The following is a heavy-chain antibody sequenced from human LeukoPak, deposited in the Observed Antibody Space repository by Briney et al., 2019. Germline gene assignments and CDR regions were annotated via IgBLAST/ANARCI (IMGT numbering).Heavy chain of an antibody. J-gene: IGHJ6*02. Sequence: GGSLRLSCAASGFTFSSYWMHWVRQAPGKGLVWVSRINSDGSSTSYADSVKGRFTISRDNAKNTLYLQMNSLRAEDTAVYYCAMPSSPDDYGMDVWGQGTTVTVSS. CDR2: INSDGSST. V-gene: IGHV3-74*01. CDR3: AMPSSPDDYGMDV. CDR1: GFTFSSYW.